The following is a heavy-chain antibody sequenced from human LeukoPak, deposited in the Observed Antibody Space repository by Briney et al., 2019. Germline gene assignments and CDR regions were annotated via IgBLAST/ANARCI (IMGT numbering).Heavy chain of an antibody. V-gene: IGHV4-59*01. D-gene: IGHD6-19*01. CDR3: ARSSLIAVSGYYFDY. Sequence: KPSETLSLTCTVSGGSISSYYWSWIRQPPGKGLEWIGYIYYSGSTNYNPSLKSRVTISVDTSKNQFSLKLSSVTAADTAVYFCARSSLIAVSGYYFDYWGQGTLVTVSS. J-gene: IGHJ4*02. CDR1: GGSISSYY. CDR2: IYYSGST.